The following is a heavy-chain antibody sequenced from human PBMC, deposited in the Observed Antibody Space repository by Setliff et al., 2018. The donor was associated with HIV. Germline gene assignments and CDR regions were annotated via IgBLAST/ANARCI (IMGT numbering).Heavy chain of an antibody. D-gene: IGHD3-3*01. CDR2: INHSGST. CDR3: ARPLTVSYNFWGDAFAI. V-gene: IGHV4-34*01. Sequence: LSLTCAVYGGSFSGYYWSWIRQPPGKGLEWIGEINHSGSTNYNPSLKSRVTISVDTSKNQFSLRLTSVTAADTAVYYCARPLTVSYNFWGDAFAIWGQGTMVTVSS. CDR1: GGSFSGYY. J-gene: IGHJ3*02.